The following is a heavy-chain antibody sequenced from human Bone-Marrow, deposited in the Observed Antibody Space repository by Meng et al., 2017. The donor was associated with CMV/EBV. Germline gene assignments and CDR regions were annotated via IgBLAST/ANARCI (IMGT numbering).Heavy chain of an antibody. V-gene: IGHV3-30*02. CDR1: GFPFSTYG. CDR3: AKDSSYWGMDV. D-gene: IGHD2-15*01. CDR2: IRYDGSNN. Sequence: GESLKISCAASGFPFSTYGMHWVRQAPGKGLEWLAFIRYDGSNNYYADSVKGRVTISRDNSKNTLYLQMSSLRVEDTALYYCAKDSSYWGMDVWGQGTTVTVSS. J-gene: IGHJ6*02.